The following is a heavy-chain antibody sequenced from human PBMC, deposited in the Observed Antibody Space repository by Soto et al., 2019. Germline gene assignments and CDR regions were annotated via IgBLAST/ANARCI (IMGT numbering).Heavy chain of an antibody. D-gene: IGHD3-10*01. J-gene: IGHJ4*02. CDR3: ARDHGDASFDF. CDR2: INTSNDNK. V-gene: IGHV1-18*01. CDR1: GYTFTNYG. Sequence: QVHLVQSGAEVKKPGASVKVSCKASGYTFTNYGISWVRQAPGEGLEWVGWINTSNDNKLYAQKLQGRLTLTTDTSTSTAYMDLTTMRSDDTAVYFCARDHGDASFDFWAQGTLVTVSS.